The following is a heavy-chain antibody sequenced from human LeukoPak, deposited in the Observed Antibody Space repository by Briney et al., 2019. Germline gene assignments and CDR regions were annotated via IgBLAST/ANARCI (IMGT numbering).Heavy chain of an antibody. CDR1: GFTFSSYA. J-gene: IGHJ4*02. Sequence: GGSLRPSCAASGFTFSSYAMSWVRQAPGRGREWVSAISGSGGSTYYADSVKGRFTISRDNSKNTLYLQMNSLRAEDTAVYYCAKPSTVTTNGYWGQGTLVTVSS. CDR3: AKPSTVTTNGY. CDR2: ISGSGGST. V-gene: IGHV3-23*01. D-gene: IGHD4-17*01.